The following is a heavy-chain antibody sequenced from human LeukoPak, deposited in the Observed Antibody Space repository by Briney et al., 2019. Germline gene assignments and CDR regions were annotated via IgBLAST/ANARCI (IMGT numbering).Heavy chain of an antibody. V-gene: IGHV1-69*01. J-gene: IGHJ1*01. Sequence: ASVKVSCKASGGTFISYAISWVRQAPGQGLEWMGGIIPIFGTANYAQKFRGRVTITADESTSTAYMELSSLRSEDTAVYYCARGVSAVTQNPFQHWGQGTLVTVSS. D-gene: IGHD4-17*01. CDR3: ARGVSAVTQNPFQH. CDR1: GGTFISYA. CDR2: IIPIFGTA.